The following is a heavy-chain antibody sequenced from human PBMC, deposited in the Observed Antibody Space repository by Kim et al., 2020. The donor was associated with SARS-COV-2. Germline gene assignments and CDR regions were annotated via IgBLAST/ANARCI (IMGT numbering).Heavy chain of an antibody. J-gene: IGHJ4*01. D-gene: IGHD3-3*01. CDR2: INPSGGIS. Sequence: ASVKVSCKASGYTFTSSHIQWVRQAPGQLLYWVVIINPSGGISTYAQKLQGRFTMTMYTSSFTFYMYFSSLISHYTALYYFSIVTFCFLFFFYF. CDR3: SIVTFCFLFFFYF. CDR1: GYTFTSSH. V-gene: IGHV1-46*03.